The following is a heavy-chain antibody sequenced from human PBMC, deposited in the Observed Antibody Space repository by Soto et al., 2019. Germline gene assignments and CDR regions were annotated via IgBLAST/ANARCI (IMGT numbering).Heavy chain of an antibody. Sequence: PGESLKISCKGSGYSFTSYWIGWVRQMPGKGLEWMGIIYPGDSDTRYSPSFQGQVTISADKSISTAYLQWSSLKASDTAMYYCAREGAAAGPDLYYYSGMDVWGQGTTVTVSS. D-gene: IGHD6-13*01. V-gene: IGHV5-51*01. CDR3: AREGAAAGPDLYYYSGMDV. J-gene: IGHJ6*02. CDR2: IYPGDSDT. CDR1: GYSFTSYW.